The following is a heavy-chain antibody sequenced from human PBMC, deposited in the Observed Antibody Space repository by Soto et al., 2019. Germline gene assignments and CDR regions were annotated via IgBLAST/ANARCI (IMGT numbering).Heavy chain of an antibody. V-gene: IGHV4-31*03. CDR1: GGSISSSTYY. CDR3: ARIRRMTY. J-gene: IGHJ4*02. D-gene: IGHD3-10*01. Sequence: QVQLQESGPGLVRASQTLSLSCTVSGGSISSSTYYWNWIRQRPGKGLEWIGYIHYSGSTYYNPSLKSRVTMSIDTSKNQFSLKLRSVTAADTAVYYCARIRRMTYWGRGTLVTVTS. CDR2: IHYSGST.